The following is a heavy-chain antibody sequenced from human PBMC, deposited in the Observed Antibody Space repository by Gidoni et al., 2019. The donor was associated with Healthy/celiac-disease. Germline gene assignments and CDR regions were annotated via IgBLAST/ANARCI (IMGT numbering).Heavy chain of an antibody. CDR2: IWYDGSNK. D-gene: IGHD6-25*01. Sequence: QVQLVESGGGVVQPGRSLRLPCAASGFTFSSYGMHWVRQAPGKGLEWVAVIWYDGSNKYYADSVKGRFTISRDNSKNTLYLQMNSLRAEDTAVYYCARGGGYSNLDYWGQGTLVTVSS. V-gene: IGHV3-33*01. CDR1: GFTFSSYG. J-gene: IGHJ4*02. CDR3: ARGGGYSNLDY.